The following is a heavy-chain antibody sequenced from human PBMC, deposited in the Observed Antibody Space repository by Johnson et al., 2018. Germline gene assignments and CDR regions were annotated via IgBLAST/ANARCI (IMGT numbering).Heavy chain of an antibody. CDR1: GFTFGDDA. Sequence: VQLQESGGGLVQPGRSLRLSCTASGFTFGDDAMSWFRQAPGKGLEWVGLIRSKAYGGTTEYAASVKGRYSISRDYTKSIPYLQMNSLRDEDTAEYYCAKEGYDFWSGYRYGDYYYYGMDVWGQGTTVTVSS. CDR2: IRSKAYGGTT. J-gene: IGHJ6*02. V-gene: IGHV3-49*03. D-gene: IGHD3-3*01. CDR3: AKEGYDFWSGYRYGDYYYYGMDV.